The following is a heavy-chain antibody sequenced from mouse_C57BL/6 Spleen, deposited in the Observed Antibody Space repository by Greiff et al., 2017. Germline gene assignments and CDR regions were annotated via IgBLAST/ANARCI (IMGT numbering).Heavy chain of an antibody. V-gene: IGHV5-9-1*02. CDR3: TRVAAYYYYGSSYWYFDV. CDR1: GFTFSSYA. Sequence: EVQLQESGEGLVKPGGSLKLSCAASGFTFSSYAMSWVRQTPEKRLEWVAYISSGGDYIYYADTVKGRFTISRDNARNTLYLQMSSLKSEDTAMYYCTRVAAYYYYGSSYWYFDVWGTGTTVTVSS. J-gene: IGHJ1*03. CDR2: ISSGGDYI. D-gene: IGHD1-1*01.